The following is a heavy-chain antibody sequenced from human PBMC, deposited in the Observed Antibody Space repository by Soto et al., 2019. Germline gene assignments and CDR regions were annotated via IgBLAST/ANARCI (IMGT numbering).Heavy chain of an antibody. Sequence: PGGSLRLSCAASGFTFSSYWMHWVRQAPGKGLVWVSRINSDGSSTSYADSVKGRFTISRDNAKNTLYLQMNSLRAEDTAVYYCARAGRYYDFWSGLNHGMDVWGQGTTVTVSS. CDR1: GFTFSSYW. J-gene: IGHJ6*02. CDR2: INSDGSST. D-gene: IGHD3-3*01. CDR3: ARAGRYYDFWSGLNHGMDV. V-gene: IGHV3-74*01.